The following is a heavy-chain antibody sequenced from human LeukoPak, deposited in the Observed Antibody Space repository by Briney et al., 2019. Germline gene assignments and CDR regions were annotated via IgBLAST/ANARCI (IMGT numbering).Heavy chain of an antibody. CDR3: ARDFGYGFDY. CDR1: GFTFSSYS. J-gene: IGHJ4*02. V-gene: IGHV3-21*01. Sequence: PGGSLRLSCAASGFTFSSYSMNWVRQAPGKGVEGVSSISSSSSYIYYADSVKGRFTISRDNPKNSLYLQMDSLRADDTAVYYCARDFGYGFDYWGQGTLVTVSS. CDR2: ISSSSSYI. D-gene: IGHD5-12*01.